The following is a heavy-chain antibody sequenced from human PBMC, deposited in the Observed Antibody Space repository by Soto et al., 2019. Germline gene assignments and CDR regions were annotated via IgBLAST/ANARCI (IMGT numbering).Heavy chain of an antibody. V-gene: IGHV4-34*01. J-gene: IGHJ4*02. CDR1: GGSFSGYY. CDR3: ARARKATYITGGFDS. CDR2: INHSGST. Sequence: PSETLSLTCAVYGGSFSGYYWSWIRQPPGKGLEWIGEINHSGSTNYNPSLKSRVTMSIDTSKNQFSLKATSLTAADTAVYYCARARKATYITGGFDSWGQGTLVTVSS. D-gene: IGHD3-3*01.